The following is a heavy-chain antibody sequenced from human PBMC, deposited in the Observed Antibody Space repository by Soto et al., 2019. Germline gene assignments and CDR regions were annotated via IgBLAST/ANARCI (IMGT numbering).Heavy chain of an antibody. V-gene: IGHV4-59*01. CDR1: GGSISSYY. CDR2: TYYSGST. J-gene: IGHJ4*02. Sequence: QVQLQESGPGLVKPSETLSLTCTVSGGSISSYYWSWIRQPPGKGLEWIGYTYYSGSTNYNPSLNRRVTVSVGPTKTPFSLNRSSVAAADTAVYYGARGHEWAAAGNKKGYYFDYWGQGTLVTVSS. CDR3: ARGHEWAAAGNKKGYYFDY. D-gene: IGHD6-13*01.